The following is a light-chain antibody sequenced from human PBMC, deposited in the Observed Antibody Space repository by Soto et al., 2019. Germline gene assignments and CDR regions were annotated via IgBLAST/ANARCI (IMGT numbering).Light chain of an antibody. CDR3: HSYDSSLSGWV. CDR1: SSNIGAGYD. CDR2: ANS. V-gene: IGLV1-40*01. Sequence: QSVLTQPPSVSGAPGQRVTISCTGSSSNIGAGYDVHWYQQLPGTAPKLLIYANSNRPSGVPDRFSGSKSGNPASLAIPGLRAEDDADYYCHSYDSSLSGWVFGGGTKVTVL. J-gene: IGLJ3*02.